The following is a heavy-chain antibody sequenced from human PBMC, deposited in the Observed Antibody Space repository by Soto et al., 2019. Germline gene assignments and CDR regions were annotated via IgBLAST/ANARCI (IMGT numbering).Heavy chain of an antibody. V-gene: IGHV3-23*01. J-gene: IGHJ4*02. CDR1: GFTFSTYG. CDR3: ANWNIAFDS. CDR2: ISGTGVST. D-gene: IGHD5-12*01. Sequence: GGSLRLSCSASGFTFSTYGMGWVRQAPGKGLEWVSTISGTGVSTDYADAVQGRFAISRDNSKNALYLQMNSLRAEDTAIYYCANWNIAFDSWGQGTLVTVSS.